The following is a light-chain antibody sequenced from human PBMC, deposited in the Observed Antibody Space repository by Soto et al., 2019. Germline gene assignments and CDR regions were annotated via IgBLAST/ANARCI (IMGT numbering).Light chain of an antibody. J-gene: IGKJ1*01. CDR3: QQYGSSPFWA. V-gene: IGKV3-20*01. CDR1: QSVSSSY. Sequence: DIVLTQSPGTLSLSPGERATLSCRASQSVSSSYLAWYQQKPGQAPRLLIYGASSRATGIPDRFSGSGSGTDLTLTISRLEPEDFAVYYCQQYGSSPFWAFGQGTKVEIK. CDR2: GAS.